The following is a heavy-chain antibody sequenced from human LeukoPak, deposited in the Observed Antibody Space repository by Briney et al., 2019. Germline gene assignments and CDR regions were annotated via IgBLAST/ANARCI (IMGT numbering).Heavy chain of an antibody. CDR1: GFTFSNAW. CDR2: IKSKTDGGTT. Sequence: GGSLRLSCAASGFTFSNAWMSWVRQAPGKGLEWVGRIKSKTDGGTTDYAAPVKGRFTISRDDSKNTLYLQMNSLKTEDTAVYYCTTDLTMVRGVIVYFDYWGQGTLVTVSS. V-gene: IGHV3-15*01. D-gene: IGHD3-10*01. CDR3: TTDLTMVRGVIVYFDY. J-gene: IGHJ4*02.